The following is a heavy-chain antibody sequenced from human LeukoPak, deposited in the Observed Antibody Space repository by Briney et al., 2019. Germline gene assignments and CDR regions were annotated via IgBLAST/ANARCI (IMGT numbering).Heavy chain of an antibody. Sequence: PGGSLRLSCAVSGFTVSSNYTSWVRQAPGKGLEWVSVIYDIGNTYYADSVKGRFTISRDTSKNTVYLQMNSLRAEDTAVYYCARGGMRRPYDCWGQGALVTVSS. J-gene: IGHJ4*02. CDR1: GFTVSSNY. CDR2: IYDIGNT. D-gene: IGHD1-14*01. V-gene: IGHV3-53*01. CDR3: ARGGMRRPYDC.